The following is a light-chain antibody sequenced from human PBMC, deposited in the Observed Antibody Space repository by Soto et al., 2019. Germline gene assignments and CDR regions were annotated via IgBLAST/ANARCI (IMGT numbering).Light chain of an antibody. CDR2: GNS. J-gene: IGLJ2*01. Sequence: QSVLTQPPSVSGAPGQRVTISCTGSSSNIGAVYDVHWYQHLPGTAPKLLIYGNSNRPSGVPDRFSGSKSGTSASLAITGLQAEDEADYYCQSYDSSLSGHVVFGGGTKVTVL. V-gene: IGLV1-40*01. CDR3: QSYDSSLSGHVV. CDR1: SSNIGAVYD.